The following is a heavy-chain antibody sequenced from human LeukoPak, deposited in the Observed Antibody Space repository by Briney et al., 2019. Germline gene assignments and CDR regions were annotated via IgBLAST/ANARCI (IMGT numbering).Heavy chain of an antibody. Sequence: GESLKISCKGSGYSFTNYWIGWVRQMPGKGLEWVAIIYPGDSDTRYSPSFQGQVTISADKSISTAYLQWSSLKTSDTAMYYCGRQFHPAETTGGFFDLWGRGTLVTVSS. D-gene: IGHD4-17*01. J-gene: IGHJ2*01. V-gene: IGHV5-51*01. CDR1: GYSFTNYW. CDR3: GRQFHPAETTGGFFDL. CDR2: IYPGDSDT.